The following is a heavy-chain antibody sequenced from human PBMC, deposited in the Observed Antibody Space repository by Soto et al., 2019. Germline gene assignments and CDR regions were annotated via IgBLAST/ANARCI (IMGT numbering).Heavy chain of an antibody. V-gene: IGHV3-30*18. CDR3: AKDRGYSNYAAY. D-gene: IGHD4-4*01. CDR2: ISYGGSNK. CDR1: GFTFSSYG. J-gene: IGHJ4*02. Sequence: QVQLVESGGGVVQPGRSLRLSCAASGFTFSSYGMHWVRQAPGKGLEWVAVISYGGSNKYYADSVKGRFTISRDNSKNTLYLQMNILRAEDTAVYYCAKDRGYSNYAAYWGQGTLVTVSS.